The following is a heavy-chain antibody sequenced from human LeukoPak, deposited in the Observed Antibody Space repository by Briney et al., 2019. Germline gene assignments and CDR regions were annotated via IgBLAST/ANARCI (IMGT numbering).Heavy chain of an antibody. V-gene: IGHV3-21*06. CDR1: GFTFSSYS. Sequence: GGSLRLSCAASGFTFSSYSMNWVRHAPGKALEWVSSISSSSSYIYYADSVKGRFTISRDNAKNSLYLQMNSLRAEDTAVYYCARDRSTNSYAEYFFDYWGQGTLVTVSS. J-gene: IGHJ4*02. CDR3: ARDRSTNSYAEYFFDY. CDR2: ISSSSSYI. D-gene: IGHD5-18*01.